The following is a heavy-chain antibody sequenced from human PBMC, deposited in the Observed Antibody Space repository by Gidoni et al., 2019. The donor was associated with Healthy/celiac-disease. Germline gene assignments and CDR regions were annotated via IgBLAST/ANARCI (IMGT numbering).Heavy chain of an antibody. Sequence: QLQLQESGPGLVKPSETLSLTCTVSGGSISSSSSYWGWIRQPPGKGLEWIGSIYYRGSTYYNPSLKSRVTISVDTSKNQLSLKLSSVTDADTAVYYCARICSGGSGYSDYWGQGTLVTVS. V-gene: IGHV4-39*01. J-gene: IGHJ4*02. D-gene: IGHD2-15*01. CDR1: GGSISSSSSY. CDR3: ARICSGGSGYSDY. CDR2: IYYRGST.